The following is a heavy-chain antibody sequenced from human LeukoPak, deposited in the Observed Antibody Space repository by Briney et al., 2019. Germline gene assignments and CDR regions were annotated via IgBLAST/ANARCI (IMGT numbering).Heavy chain of an antibody. D-gene: IGHD3-10*01. CDR3: ARVVEGSGSSFDY. J-gene: IGHJ4*02. V-gene: IGHV3-21*01. CDR1: ACSFGKDC. Sequence: GGPVRLSGATAACSFGKDCRPWWRQAPEKRLEWVSSISSSSSYIYYADSVKGRFTIFRDNAKNSPYLQMNSLRAEDTAVYYCARVVEGSGSSFDYWGQGTLVTVSS. CDR2: ISSSSSYI.